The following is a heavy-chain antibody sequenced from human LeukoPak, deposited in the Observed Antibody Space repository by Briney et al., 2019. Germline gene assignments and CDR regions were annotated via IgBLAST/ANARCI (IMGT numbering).Heavy chain of an antibody. CDR1: GGTFSSYA. CDR3: ASPYFDDAFDI. V-gene: IGHV1-69*06. D-gene: IGHD2-21*01. J-gene: IGHJ3*02. Sequence: ASVKVSCKASGGTFSSYAISWVRQAPGQGLEWMGGIIPIFGTANYAQKFQGRVTITADKSTSTAYMELSSLRSEDTAVYYCASPYFDDAFDIWGQGAMVTVSS. CDR2: IIPIFGTA.